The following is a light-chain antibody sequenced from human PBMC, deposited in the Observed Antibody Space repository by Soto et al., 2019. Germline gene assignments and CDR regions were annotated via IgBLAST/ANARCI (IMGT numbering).Light chain of an antibody. Sequence: QSVLTQPASVSGSPGQSITISCTGTSSDVGSYNLVSWYQQHPDKAPKLMIYEGSKRPSGVSNRFSGSKSGNTASLTISGLQAEDEADYYCCSYAFSTYVFGTGTKLTVL. CDR1: SSDVGSYNL. CDR2: EGS. CDR3: CSYAFSTYV. V-gene: IGLV2-23*01. J-gene: IGLJ1*01.